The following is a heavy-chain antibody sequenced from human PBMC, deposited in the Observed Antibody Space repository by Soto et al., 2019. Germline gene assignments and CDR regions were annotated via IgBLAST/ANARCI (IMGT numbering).Heavy chain of an antibody. D-gene: IGHD3-22*01. Sequence: GGSLRLSCEISQSAEATVSSHWMSWVRQAPGKGLEWVANIKPDGSEKWYVDSVKGRFTISRDNAKNSLYLQMNSLRAEDTAVYYCARGDYYDSSGPFSDAFDIWGQGTMVTVSS. J-gene: IGHJ3*02. CDR3: ARGDYYDSSGPFSDAFDI. V-gene: IGHV3-7*04. CDR1: QSAEATVSSHW. CDR2: IKPDGSEK.